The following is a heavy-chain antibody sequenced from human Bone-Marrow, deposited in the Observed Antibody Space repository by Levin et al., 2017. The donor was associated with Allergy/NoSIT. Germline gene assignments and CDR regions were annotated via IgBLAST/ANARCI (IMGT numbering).Heavy chain of an antibody. CDR1: GFLLSDHG. CDR3: VRDWAFDY. Sequence: GGSLRLSCSASGFLLSDHGMRWVRQTPGKGLETLSTITYNGDNTYYADSVKGRFTISRDNSKNTLFLEMTSLRPEDTAVYYCVRDWAFDYWGQGTLVTVSS. J-gene: IGHJ4*02. D-gene: IGHD3-16*01. V-gene: IGHV3-64D*06. CDR2: ITYNGDNT.